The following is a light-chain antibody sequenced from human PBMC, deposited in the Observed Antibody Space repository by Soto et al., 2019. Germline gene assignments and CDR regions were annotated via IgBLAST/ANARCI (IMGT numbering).Light chain of an antibody. Sequence: EIVLTQSPATLSLSLGEKATLSCRASQRISNHLAWYQQKPGQAPRLLIYDASNRATGIPARFSGSGSGTDFTLTINSLEPEDFAVYYCQQRSNWPRALTFGGGTKVEIK. CDR2: DAS. CDR3: QQRSNWPRALT. J-gene: IGKJ4*01. CDR1: QRISNH. V-gene: IGKV3-11*01.